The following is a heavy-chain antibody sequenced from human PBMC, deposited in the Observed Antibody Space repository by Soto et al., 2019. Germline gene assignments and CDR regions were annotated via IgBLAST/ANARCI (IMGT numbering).Heavy chain of an antibody. CDR2: VYSGGAT. CDR1: GFTVSSNY. Sequence: EVRLVESGGGLVQPGGSLRLSCAASGFTVSSNYMTWVLQAPGKGLEWVSLVYSGGATHYAASVKGRFTISTHSSQNTLFLQMNSLRTEDTATYYCVRGRYGSEIHWGQGTKVTVSS. V-gene: IGHV3-53*04. CDR3: VRGRYGSEIH. D-gene: IGHD3-10*01. J-gene: IGHJ4*02.